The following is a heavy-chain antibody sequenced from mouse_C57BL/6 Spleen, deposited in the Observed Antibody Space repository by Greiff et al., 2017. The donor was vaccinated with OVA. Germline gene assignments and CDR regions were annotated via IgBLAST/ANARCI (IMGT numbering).Heavy chain of an antibody. D-gene: IGHD3-2*02. CDR2: IYPGGGYT. V-gene: IGHV1-63*01. Sequence: VKLVESGAELVRPGTSVKMSCKASGYTFTNYWIGWAKQRPGHGLEWIGDIYPGGGYTNYNEKFKGKATLTADKSSSTAYMQFSSLTSEDSAIYYCARSGAQVYYAMDYWGQGTSVTVSS. J-gene: IGHJ4*01. CDR3: ARSGAQVYYAMDY. CDR1: GYTFTNYW.